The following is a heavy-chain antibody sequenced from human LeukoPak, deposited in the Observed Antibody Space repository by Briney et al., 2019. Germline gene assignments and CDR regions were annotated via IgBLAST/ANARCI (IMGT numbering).Heavy chain of an antibody. J-gene: IGHJ6*02. Sequence: GGSLRLSCATSGFTFSNYGIHWVRQAPGKGLEWVAVVSSDGIVQHYADSVKGRFTISRDNSKKTLYLQMNSLRGDDAAVYYCAGGTGMDVWGQGTTVTVSS. CDR1: GFTFSNYG. D-gene: IGHD1-1*01. CDR3: AGGTGMDV. CDR2: VSSDGIVQ. V-gene: IGHV3-30*03.